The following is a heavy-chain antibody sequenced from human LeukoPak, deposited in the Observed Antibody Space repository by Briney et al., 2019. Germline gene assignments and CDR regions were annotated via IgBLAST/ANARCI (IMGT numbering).Heavy chain of an antibody. V-gene: IGHV3-30*18. CDR2: ISYDGSNK. Sequence: GGSLRLSCAASGFTFSSYGMHWVRQAPGKGLEWVAVISYDGSNKYYADSVKGRFTISRDNSKNTLDLQMNSQRAEDTAVYYCAKDHGGIAIWGQGTMVTVSS. J-gene: IGHJ3*02. CDR3: AKDHGGIAI. D-gene: IGHD6-13*01. CDR1: GFTFSSYG.